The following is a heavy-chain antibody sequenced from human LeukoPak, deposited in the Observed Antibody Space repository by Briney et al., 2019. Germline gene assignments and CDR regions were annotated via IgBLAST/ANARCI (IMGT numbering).Heavy chain of an antibody. CDR2: ISTSSSYI. Sequence: GGSLRLSCAASGFTFNSYSMNWVRQAPGKGLEWVSSISTSSSYIYYAHSVKGRFTITRDNAKNSLYLQLNSLRAEDTAVYYCARDRDYYYYMDVWGKGTTVTVSS. CDR3: ARDRDYYYYMDV. CDR1: GFTFNSYS. D-gene: IGHD3-10*01. V-gene: IGHV3-21*01. J-gene: IGHJ6*03.